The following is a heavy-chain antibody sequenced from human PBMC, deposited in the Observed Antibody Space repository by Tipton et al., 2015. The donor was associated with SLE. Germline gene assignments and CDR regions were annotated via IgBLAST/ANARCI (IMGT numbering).Heavy chain of an antibody. CDR2: IHHSGSA. J-gene: IGHJ4*02. D-gene: IGHD2-15*01. Sequence: TLSLTCTVSGGSITSHYWSWVRQPPGKGLEWIGYIHHSGSANQNPSLKSRVTISVDTSKNQFSLKLSSVTAADTAVYYCARGYCSTGSCQRGYYSDYWGQGTLVTVSS. CDR3: ARGYCSTGSCQRGYYSDY. CDR1: GGSITSHY. V-gene: IGHV4-59*08.